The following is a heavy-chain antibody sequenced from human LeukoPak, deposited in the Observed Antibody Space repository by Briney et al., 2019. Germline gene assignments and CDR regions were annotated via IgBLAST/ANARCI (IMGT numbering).Heavy chain of an antibody. CDR1: GGTFSSYA. V-gene: IGHV1-69*01. Sequence: ASVTVSCTASGGTFSSYAISWVRQAPGQGLEWMGGIIPIFGTANYAQKFQGRVTITADESTSTAYMELSSLRSEDTAVYYCARSPRYYYDSSGYPFDYWGQGTLVTVSS. CDR2: IIPIFGTA. CDR3: ARSPRYYYDSSGYPFDY. D-gene: IGHD3-22*01. J-gene: IGHJ4*02.